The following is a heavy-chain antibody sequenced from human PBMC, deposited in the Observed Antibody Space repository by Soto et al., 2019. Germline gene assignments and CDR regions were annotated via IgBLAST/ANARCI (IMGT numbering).Heavy chain of an antibody. CDR1: GFTFSSYW. CDR3: GGVGQGQYYFDH. Sequence: EVQLVESGGGLVQPGGSLRLSCAGSGFTFSSYWMHWVRQTPGEGLVWVSRISPDGSKTSYADSVRGRFTISRDNAENTLYLQMNSLRAEDTAVYYCGGVGQGQYYFDHWGQGILVTVSS. J-gene: IGHJ4*02. V-gene: IGHV3-74*01. CDR2: ISPDGSKT.